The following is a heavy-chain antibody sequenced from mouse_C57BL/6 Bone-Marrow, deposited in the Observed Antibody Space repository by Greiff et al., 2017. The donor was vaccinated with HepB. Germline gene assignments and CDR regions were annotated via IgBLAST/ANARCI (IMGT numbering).Heavy chain of an antibody. CDR3: ARHHYSKGYFDY. Sequence: EVQGVESGGGLVQPGGSLKLSCAASGFTFSDYYMYWVRQTPEKRLEWVAYISNGGGSTYYPDTVKGRFTISRDNAKNTLYLQMSRLKSEDTAMYYCARHHYSKGYFDYWGQGTTLTVSS. CDR2: ISNGGGST. J-gene: IGHJ2*01. V-gene: IGHV5-12*01. D-gene: IGHD2-5*01. CDR1: GFTFSDYY.